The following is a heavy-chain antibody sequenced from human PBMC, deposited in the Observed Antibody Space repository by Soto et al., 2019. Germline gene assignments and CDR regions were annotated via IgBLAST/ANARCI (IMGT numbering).Heavy chain of an antibody. V-gene: IGHV1-2*04. Sequence: QVQLVQSGADLKKPGASVKVSSKASGYTFTDYYMHWVRQAPGQGLEWMGWINPNNGGTSYAQKFEGWVTMTRDTSISTAYMEVRRLTFDDTAVYYCARGSPTTTPFDYWGQGTLVTVSS. D-gene: IGHD1-1*01. CDR3: ARGSPTTTPFDY. J-gene: IGHJ4*02. CDR1: GYTFTDYY. CDR2: INPNNGGT.